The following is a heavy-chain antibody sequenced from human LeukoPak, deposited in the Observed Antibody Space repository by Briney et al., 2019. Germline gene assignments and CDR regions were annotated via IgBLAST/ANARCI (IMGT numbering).Heavy chain of an antibody. CDR3: ARRGKYRNSRSTGAFDF. V-gene: IGHV4-38-2*01. D-gene: IGHD6-6*01. CDR2: VFQTGSA. Sequence: SETLSLTCGVFGYSISSGDSSDRYYWGWIRQPPGKGLEWIGSVFQTGSADYNPSLKSRLTISVDTSKNQFSLNLTSVTAADTAVYYCARRGKYRNSRSTGAFDFWGPGTTVIVSS. J-gene: IGHJ3*01. CDR1: GYSISSGDSSDRYY.